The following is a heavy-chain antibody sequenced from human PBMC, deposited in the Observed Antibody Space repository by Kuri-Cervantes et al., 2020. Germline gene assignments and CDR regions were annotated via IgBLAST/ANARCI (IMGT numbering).Heavy chain of an antibody. CDR3: ATSYGSSWYVYYYYYYMDV. CDR2: INPNSGGT. CDR1: GYTFTGYY. D-gene: IGHD6-13*01. Sequence: ASVKVSCKASGYTFTGYYMHWVRQAPGQGLEWMGWINPNSGGTNYAQKFQGRVTMTRDTSISAAYMELSRLRSDDTAVYYCATSYGSSWYVYYYYYYMDVWGKGTTVTVSS. J-gene: IGHJ6*03. V-gene: IGHV1-2*02.